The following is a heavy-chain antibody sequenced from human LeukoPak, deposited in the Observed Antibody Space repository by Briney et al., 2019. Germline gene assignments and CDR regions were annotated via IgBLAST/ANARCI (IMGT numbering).Heavy chain of an antibody. D-gene: IGHD6-19*01. J-gene: IGHJ4*02. Sequence: ASVKVSCKASGYTFTGYYMHWVRQAPGQGLEWMGWINPNSGGTSYAQRFQGRVTMTRDTSISTAYMELSSLTSDDTAVYYCARGGGSGWSHSDYCGQGTLVTVSS. CDR1: GYTFTGYY. CDR2: INPNSGGT. V-gene: IGHV1-2*02. CDR3: ARGGGSGWSHSDY.